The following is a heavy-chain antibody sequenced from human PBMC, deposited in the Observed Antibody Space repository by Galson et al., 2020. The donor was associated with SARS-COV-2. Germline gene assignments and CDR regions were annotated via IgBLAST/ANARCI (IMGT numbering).Heavy chain of an antibody. CDR3: ARDSSYTYVYGSGMGFDP. D-gene: IGHD3-10*01. J-gene: IGHJ5*02. CDR1: GFTFSSYG. CDR2: IWYDGSNK. Sequence: GGSLRLSCAASGFTFSSYGMHWVRQAPGKGLEWVAVIWYDGSNKYYADSVKGRFTISRDNSKNTLYLQMNSLRAEDTAVYYCARDSSYTYVYGSGMGFDPWGQGTLVTVSS. V-gene: IGHV3-33*01.